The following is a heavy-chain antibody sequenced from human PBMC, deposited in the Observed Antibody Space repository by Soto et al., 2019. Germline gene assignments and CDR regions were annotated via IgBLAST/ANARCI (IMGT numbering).Heavy chain of an antibody. D-gene: IGHD1-26*01. CDR2: INPNSGGT. CDR3: ARDGSGGWEVGAITAFDI. Sequence: ASVKVSCKASGYTFTGYYMHWVRQAPGQGLEWMGWINPNSGGTNYAQKFQGWVTMTRDTSISTAYMELSRLRSDDPAVYYFARDGSGGWEVGAITAFDIWGQGTMVTVSS. V-gene: IGHV1-2*04. J-gene: IGHJ3*02. CDR1: GYTFTGYY.